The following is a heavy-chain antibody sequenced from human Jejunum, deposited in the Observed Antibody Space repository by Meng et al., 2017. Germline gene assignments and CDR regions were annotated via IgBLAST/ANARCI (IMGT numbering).Heavy chain of an antibody. Sequence: GGSLRLSCAASGFTFSSYAMTWVRQAPGKGLEWVSGISGNGSTTYYADAVKGRFTNSRDNSKNMLYLQMSSLRAEDTAIYYCATHPKDSNMIRGVTIGDYWGQGTLVTVSS. CDR2: ISGNGSTT. CDR1: GFTFSSYA. CDR3: ATHPKDSNMIRGVTIGDY. V-gene: IGHV3-23*01. D-gene: IGHD3-10*01. J-gene: IGHJ4*02.